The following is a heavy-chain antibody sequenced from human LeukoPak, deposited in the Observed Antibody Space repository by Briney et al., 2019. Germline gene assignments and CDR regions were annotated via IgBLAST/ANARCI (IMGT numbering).Heavy chain of an antibody. V-gene: IGHV4-39*01. D-gene: IGHD2-15*01. CDR2: IYYNEDT. CDR1: GVNIYTSTYY. CDR3: ARQLAAGNDAFDI. J-gene: IGHJ3*02. Sequence: SETLSLTCTVSGVNIYTSTYYWAWIRQPPGKGLEFIGSIYYNEDTYSNPSLRSRLTISVDTSTNQFSLRLNSVTAADTAVYCCARQLAAGNDAFDIWGQGTLVTVSS.